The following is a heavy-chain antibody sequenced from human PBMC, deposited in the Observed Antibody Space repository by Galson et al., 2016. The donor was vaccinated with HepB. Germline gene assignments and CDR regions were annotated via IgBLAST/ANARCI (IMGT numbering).Heavy chain of an antibody. J-gene: IGHJ4*02. CDR3: ARDVQYRFDS. CDR2: ISTYSGNT. Sequence: SVKVSCKASGYTFTTSGISWVRQAPGQGPEWMGWISTYSGNTKYAQKFQGGLTLTTDSSTTTAYMELRSLRFDDTALCYCARDVQYRFDSWGQGTLGTLSS. D-gene: IGHD2/OR15-2a*01. V-gene: IGHV1-18*01. CDR1: GYTFTTSG.